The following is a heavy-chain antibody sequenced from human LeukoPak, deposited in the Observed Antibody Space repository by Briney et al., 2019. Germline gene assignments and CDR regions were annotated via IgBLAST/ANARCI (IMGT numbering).Heavy chain of an antibody. J-gene: IGHJ4*02. CDR1: GYTFTSYY. D-gene: IGHD5-24*01. CDR3: ARDKAPKMATILPPTYFDY. V-gene: IGHV1-46*01. Sequence: GASVKVSCKASGYTFTSYYMHWVRQAPGQGLEWMGIINPSGGSTSYAQKFQGRVTMTRDTSTSTVYMELSSLRSEDTAVYYCARDKAPKMATILPPTYFDYWGQGTLVTVSS. CDR2: INPSGGST.